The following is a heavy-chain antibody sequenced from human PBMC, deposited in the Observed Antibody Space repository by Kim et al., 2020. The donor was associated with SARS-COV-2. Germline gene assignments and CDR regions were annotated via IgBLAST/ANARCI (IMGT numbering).Heavy chain of an antibody. Sequence: SETLSLTCTVSGGSISSSSYYWGWIRQPPGKGLEWIGSIYYSGSTYYNPSLKSRVIISVDTSKNQFSLKLSSVTAADTAVYYCASQDSSGWYISGSIWFDPWGQGTLVTVSS. CDR2: IYYSGST. CDR3: ASQDSSGWYISGSIWFDP. V-gene: IGHV4-39*01. CDR1: GGSISSSSYY. J-gene: IGHJ5*02. D-gene: IGHD6-19*01.